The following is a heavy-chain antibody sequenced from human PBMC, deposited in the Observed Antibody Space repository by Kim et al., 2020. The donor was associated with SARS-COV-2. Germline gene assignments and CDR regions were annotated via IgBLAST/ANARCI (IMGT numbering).Heavy chain of an antibody. CDR2: INHSGST. J-gene: IGHJ4*01. CDR1: GGSFSGYY. Sequence: SETLSLTCAVYGGSFSGYYWSWIRQPPGKGLEWIGEINHSGSTNYNPSLKSRVTISVDTSKNQFSLKLSSVTAADTAVYYCARVMITYDIWRGYLDRYF. V-gene: IGHV4-34*01. CDR3: ARVMITYDIWRGYLDRYF. D-gene: IGHD3-3*01.